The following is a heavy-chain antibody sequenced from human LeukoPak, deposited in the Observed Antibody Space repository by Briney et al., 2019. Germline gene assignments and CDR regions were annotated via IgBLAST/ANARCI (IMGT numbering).Heavy chain of an antibody. Sequence: ASVKVSCKASGYTFTGYYMHWVRQAPGQGLEWMGWINPNSGGTNYAQKFQGRVTMTRDTSISTAYMELSRLRSDDTAVYYCARDQGGNSSWYSYWGQGTLVTVSS. J-gene: IGHJ4*02. D-gene: IGHD6-13*01. CDR3: ARDQGGNSSWYSY. CDR1: GYTFTGYY. V-gene: IGHV1-2*02. CDR2: INPNSGGT.